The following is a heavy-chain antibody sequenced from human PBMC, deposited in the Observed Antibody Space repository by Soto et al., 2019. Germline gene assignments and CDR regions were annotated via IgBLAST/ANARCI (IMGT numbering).Heavy chain of an antibody. V-gene: IGHV3-23*01. J-gene: IGHJ5*02. CDR2: ISGGGSTT. D-gene: IGHD6-19*01. Sequence: GGSLRLSCAASGSTFSDYSMTWVRQAPGMGLEWVSSISGGGSTTYYADSVEGRFIISRDNAKNTLYLQMNSLRAEDTAVYYCARAYSSGWYDPNWFDPWGQGTLVTVSS. CDR3: ARAYSSGWYDPNWFDP. CDR1: GSTFSDYS.